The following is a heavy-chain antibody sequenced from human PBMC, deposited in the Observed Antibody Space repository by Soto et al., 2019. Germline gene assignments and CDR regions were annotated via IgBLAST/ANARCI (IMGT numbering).Heavy chain of an antibody. CDR3: ARGRDIVVVPAASDAFDI. V-gene: IGHV1-18*01. D-gene: IGHD2-2*01. Sequence: ASVTVSCQASGYTFTSYGISWVRQAPGQGLEWMGWISAYNGNTNYAQKLQGRVTMTTDTSTSTAYMELRSLRSDDTAVYYCARGRDIVVVPAASDAFDIWGQGTMVTVSS. J-gene: IGHJ3*02. CDR2: ISAYNGNT. CDR1: GYTFTSYG.